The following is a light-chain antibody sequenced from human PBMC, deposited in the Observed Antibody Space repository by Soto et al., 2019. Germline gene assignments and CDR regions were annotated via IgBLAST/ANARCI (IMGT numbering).Light chain of an antibody. CDR3: QKYNSVPLT. J-gene: IGKJ4*01. CDR2: AAS. CDR1: QGIGVY. Sequence: DIQMAQSPSSLSASLGDRVTITCRASQGIGVYLAWFQQKPGNAPKLLIYAASTLQSGVPSRFSGSGSRTDFTLTVSSLQPEDVATYYSQKYNSVPLTFGGGTRVEIK. V-gene: IGKV1-27*01.